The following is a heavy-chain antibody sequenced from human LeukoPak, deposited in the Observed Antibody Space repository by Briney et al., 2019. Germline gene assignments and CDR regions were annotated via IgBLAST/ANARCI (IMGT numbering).Heavy chain of an antibody. CDR2: IFPGDSTP. D-gene: IGHD3-10*01. Sequence: GESLKISCEVSGYNIINYWIGWVRQMPGKGLEWMAIIFPGDSTPTYNPSFQGQVSISVDTFISTAYLHWSRLKASDTAIYYCVMGGYYPGYFDHWGQGTLVTVSS. J-gene: IGHJ4*02. CDR1: GYNIINYW. V-gene: IGHV5-51*01. CDR3: VMGGYYPGYFDH.